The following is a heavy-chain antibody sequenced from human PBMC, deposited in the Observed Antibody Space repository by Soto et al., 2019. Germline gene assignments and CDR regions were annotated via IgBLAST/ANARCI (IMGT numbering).Heavy chain of an antibody. D-gene: IGHD4-17*01. CDR3: SRGDAPKIVVTTYSGMDV. V-gene: IGHV1-69*13. Sequence: SVKVSCKASGGTLRNYGISWVRQAPGQGLEWMGGSIPVFGTANYAQKFQGRVTITADESTSTVYMDVTSLRSENTAVYYCSRGDAPKIVVTTYSGMDVWGQGTTVTVSS. CDR1: GGTLRNYG. J-gene: IGHJ6*02. CDR2: SIPVFGTA.